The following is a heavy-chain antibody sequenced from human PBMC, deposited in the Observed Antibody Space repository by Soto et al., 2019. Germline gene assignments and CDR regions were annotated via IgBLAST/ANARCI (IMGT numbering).Heavy chain of an antibody. D-gene: IGHD5-12*01. V-gene: IGHV4-59*01. CDR3: ASRGVDIVATTRDYHYGMDV. CDR2: IYYSGST. J-gene: IGHJ6*02. CDR1: GGSISSYY. Sequence: SETLSLTCTVSGGSISSYYWSWIRQPPGKGLEWIGYIYYSGSTNYNPSLKSRVTISVDTSKNQFSLKLSSVTAADTAVYYCASRGVDIVATTRDYHYGMDVCGQGTTVTVSS.